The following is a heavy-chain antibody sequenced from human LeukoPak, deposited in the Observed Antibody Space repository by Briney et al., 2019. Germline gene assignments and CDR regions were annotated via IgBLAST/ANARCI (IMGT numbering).Heavy chain of an antibody. CDR3: ARSGPNWIRFLASPYYFDY. J-gene: IGHJ4*02. V-gene: IGHV3-21*01. CDR1: GFTFSSYS. CDR2: ISSSSSYI. Sequence: PGGSLRLSCAASGFTFSSYSMNWVRQAPGKGLEWVSSISSSSSYIYYADSVKGRFTISRDNAKNSLYLQMNSLRAEDTAVYYCARSGPNWIRFLASPYYFDYWGQGTLVTVSS. D-gene: IGHD3-3*01.